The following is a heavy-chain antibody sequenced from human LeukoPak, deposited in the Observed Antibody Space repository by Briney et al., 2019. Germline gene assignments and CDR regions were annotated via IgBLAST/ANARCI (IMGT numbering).Heavy chain of an antibody. V-gene: IGHV4-4*07. J-gene: IGHJ3*02. CDR3: AKVDSSGYYDAFDI. Sequence: SETLSLTCTVSGGSISSYYWSWIRQPAGKGLEWIGRIYTSGSTNYNPSLKSRVTISVDKSKNQFSLKLSSVSAADTAVYYCAKVDSSGYYDAFDIWGQGTMVTVSS. CDR1: GGSISSYY. CDR2: IYTSGST. D-gene: IGHD3-22*01.